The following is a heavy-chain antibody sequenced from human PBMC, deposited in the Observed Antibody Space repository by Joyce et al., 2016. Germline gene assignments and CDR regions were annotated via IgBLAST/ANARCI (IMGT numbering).Heavy chain of an antibody. D-gene: IGHD2-15*01. Sequence: VQLVQSGAEVKKPGESLKISCKGSGYNFATYWIAWVRQMPGKGLVWMGIIYPGDSDIRYSPSFRGQVTISADESSTTVFLQWSSLKASDTAMYFCARHKISPPFYFDFWGQGTLVTVSS. CDR1: GYNFATYW. J-gene: IGHJ4*02. V-gene: IGHV5-51*01. CDR3: ARHKISPPFYFDF. CDR2: IYPGDSDI.